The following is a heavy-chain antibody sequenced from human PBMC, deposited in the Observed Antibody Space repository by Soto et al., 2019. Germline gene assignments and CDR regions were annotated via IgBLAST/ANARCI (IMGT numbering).Heavy chain of an antibody. D-gene: IGHD6-13*01. V-gene: IGHV3-7*03. J-gene: IGHJ4*02. CDR3: ARPRYSSSWYFDY. CDR1: GFTFSSYW. CDR2: IKQDGSEK. Sequence: QAGGSLRLSCAASGFTFSSYWMSWVRQAPGKGLEWVANIKQDGSEKYYVDSVKGRFTISRDNAKNSLYLQMNSLRAEDTAVYYCARPRYSSSWYFDYWGQGTLVTVSS.